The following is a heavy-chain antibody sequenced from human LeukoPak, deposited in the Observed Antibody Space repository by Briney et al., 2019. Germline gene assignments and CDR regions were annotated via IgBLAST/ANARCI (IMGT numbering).Heavy chain of an antibody. CDR3: ARLLIYCSSTSCHFDY. CDR2: IYYSGIT. J-gene: IGHJ4*02. CDR1: GGSISSSNYY. V-gene: IGHV4-39*01. Sequence: PSETLSLTCTVSGGSISSSNYYWGWIRQPPGKGLEWIGSIYYSGITYYNPSLKSRVTISVDTSNNHFSLKLSSVTAADTAMYYCARLLIYCSSTSCHFDYWGQGTLVTVSS. D-gene: IGHD2-2*01.